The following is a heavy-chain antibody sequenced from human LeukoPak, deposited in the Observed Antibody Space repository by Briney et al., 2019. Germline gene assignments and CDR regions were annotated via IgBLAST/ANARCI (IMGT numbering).Heavy chain of an antibody. CDR3: ARVDAGNYYGHDS. V-gene: IGHV1-18*01. Sequence: GASVKVSCKASGYTLRNYDISWVRQAPGQGLEWMGWISVYNGNTNFAQKFQGRVTMTTDTSTSTAYMELRSLRSDDTAMYYCARVDAGNYYGHDSWGRGTLVTVSS. J-gene: IGHJ4*02. CDR2: ISVYNGNT. CDR1: GYTLRNYD. D-gene: IGHD1-26*01.